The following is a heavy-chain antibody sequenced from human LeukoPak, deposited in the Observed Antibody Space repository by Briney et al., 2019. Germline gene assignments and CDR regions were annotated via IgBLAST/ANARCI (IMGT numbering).Heavy chain of an antibody. J-gene: IGHJ4*02. Sequence: PGGSLRLSCAASGFTFSSYAMSWVRQPQPPGLELVSAISGSGGSTYYADSVKGRLTISRDNSKNTLYLQMNSLRAEDTAVYCCAKVNQDIVVVPAAIDYWGQGALVTVSS. CDR1: GFTFSSYA. V-gene: IGHV3-23*01. D-gene: IGHD2-2*02. CDR3: AKVNQDIVVVPAAIDY. CDR2: ISGSGGST.